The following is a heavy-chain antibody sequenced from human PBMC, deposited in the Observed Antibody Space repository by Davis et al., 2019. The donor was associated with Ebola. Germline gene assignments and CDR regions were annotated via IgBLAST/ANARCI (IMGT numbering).Heavy chain of an antibody. Sequence: GESLKISCAASGFTFSSYGMHWVRQAPGKGLEWVAVISYDGSNKYYADSVKGRFTISRDNSKNTLYLQMNSLRAEDTAVYYCARGNYQGGYYFDYWGQGTLVTVSS. CDR3: ARGNYQGGYYFDY. J-gene: IGHJ4*02. CDR2: ISYDGSNK. V-gene: IGHV3-30*03. CDR1: GFTFSSYG. D-gene: IGHD3-22*01.